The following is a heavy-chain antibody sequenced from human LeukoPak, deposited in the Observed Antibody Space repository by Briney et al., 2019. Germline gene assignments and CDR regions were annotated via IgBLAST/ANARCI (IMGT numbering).Heavy chain of an antibody. V-gene: IGHV3-21*01. CDR1: GFTFSSYA. CDR3: ARVGSQKIDY. J-gene: IGHJ4*02. Sequence: GGSLRLSCAASGFTFSSYAMSWVRQAPGKGLEWVSSISSSSSYIYYADSVKGRFTISRDNAKNSLYLQMNSLRAEDTAVYYCARVGSQKIDYWGQGTLVTVSS. CDR2: ISSSSSYI. D-gene: IGHD3-10*01.